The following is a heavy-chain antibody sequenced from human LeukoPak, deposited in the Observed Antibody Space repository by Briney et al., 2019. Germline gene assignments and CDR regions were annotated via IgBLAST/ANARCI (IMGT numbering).Heavy chain of an antibody. CDR1: GYTFTGYY. Sequence: ASVKVSCKASGYTFTGYYMHWVRQAPGQGLEWMGWINPNSGGTNYAQKFQGRVTMTRDTSISTAYMELSRLRSDDTAVYYCAGELEPNYYYYGMDVCGQGTTVTVSS. J-gene: IGHJ6*02. D-gene: IGHD1-1*01. CDR3: AGELEPNYYYYGMDV. CDR2: INPNSGGT. V-gene: IGHV1-2*02.